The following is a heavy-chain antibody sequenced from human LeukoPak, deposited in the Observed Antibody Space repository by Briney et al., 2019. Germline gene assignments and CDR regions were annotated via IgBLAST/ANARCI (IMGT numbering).Heavy chain of an antibody. J-gene: IGHJ6*02. V-gene: IGHV1-2*02. D-gene: IGHD5-18*01. CDR2: INPNSGGT. CDR3: ARDLGDTNYSMDV. Sequence: ASVKVSCKASGYTFTGYYMHWVRQAPGQGLEWMGWINPNSGGTNYAQKFQGRVTTTRDTSISTAYMELSRLRSDDTAVYYCARDLGDTNYSMDVWGQGTTVTVSS. CDR1: GYTFTGYY.